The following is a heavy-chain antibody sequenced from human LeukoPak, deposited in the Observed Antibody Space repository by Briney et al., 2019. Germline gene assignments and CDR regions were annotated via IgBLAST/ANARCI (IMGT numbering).Heavy chain of an antibody. CDR2: INHSGST. CDR3: ARGGSRYCSGGSCYSTAMVPFDY. J-gene: IGHJ4*02. CDR1: GGSFSGYY. V-gene: IGHV4-34*01. Sequence: SETLSLTCAVYGGSFSGYYWSWIRQPPGKGLEWIGEINHSGSTNYNPSLKSRVTISVDTSKNQFSLKLSSVTAADTAVYYCARGGSRYCSGGSCYSTAMVPFDYWGQGTLVTVSS. D-gene: IGHD2-15*01.